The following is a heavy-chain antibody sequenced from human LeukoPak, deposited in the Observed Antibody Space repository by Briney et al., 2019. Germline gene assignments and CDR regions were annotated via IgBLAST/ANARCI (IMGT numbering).Heavy chain of an antibody. Sequence: ASVKVSCKSSGYTFTTYGITWVRQAPGQGLEWMGWISTDNGDTNYAQKLQGRVTMTTDTSTSTAYMELSSLRSEDTAVYYCARESSDTAMVVFDYWGQGTLVTASS. CDR3: ARESSDTAMVVFDY. J-gene: IGHJ4*02. V-gene: IGHV1-18*01. D-gene: IGHD5-18*01. CDR1: GYTFTTYG. CDR2: ISTDNGDT.